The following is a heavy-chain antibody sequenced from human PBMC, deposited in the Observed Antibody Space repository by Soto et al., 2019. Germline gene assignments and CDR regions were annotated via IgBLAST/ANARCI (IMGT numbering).Heavy chain of an antibody. J-gene: IGHJ6*02. CDR1: GGSISSSNW. D-gene: IGHD6-13*01. V-gene: IGHV4-4*02. Sequence: ASETLSLTCAVSGGSISSSNWWSWVRQPPGKGLEWIGEIYHSGSTNYNPSLKSRVTISVGKSKNQFSLKLSSVTAADTAVYYCARAEDSSSWYDYYGMDVWGQGTTVTVSS. CDR2: IYHSGST. CDR3: ARAEDSSSWYDYYGMDV.